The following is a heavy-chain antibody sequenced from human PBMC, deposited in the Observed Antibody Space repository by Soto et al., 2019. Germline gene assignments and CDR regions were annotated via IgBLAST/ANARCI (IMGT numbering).Heavy chain of an antibody. Sequence: GGSLRLSCAASGFTFSSYSMNWVRQAPGKGLEWVSYISSSSSTIYYADAVKGRFTISRDNAKNSLYLQMNSLRAEDTAVYYCARDLGVVPDHVWGKGTTVTVSS. CDR2: ISSSSSTI. D-gene: IGHD3-3*01. J-gene: IGHJ6*04. V-gene: IGHV3-48*01. CDR1: GFTFSSYS. CDR3: ARDLGVVPDHV.